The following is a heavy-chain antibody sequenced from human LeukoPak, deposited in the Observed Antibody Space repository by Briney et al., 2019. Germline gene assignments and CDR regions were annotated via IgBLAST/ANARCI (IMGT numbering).Heavy chain of an antibody. CDR3: TREVDTSIYYNWFDP. D-gene: IGHD5-18*01. CDR2: IRSKTYGGTT. V-gene: IGHV3-49*03. CDR1: GITFGDYA. J-gene: IGHJ5*02. Sequence: GGSLRLSCTASGITFGDYAMSRFRQAPGKGLEWVGFIRSKTYGGTTEYAASVKGRFTISRDDSKSIAYLQMNSLKTEDTAVYYCTREVDTSIYYNWFDPWGQGTLVTVSS.